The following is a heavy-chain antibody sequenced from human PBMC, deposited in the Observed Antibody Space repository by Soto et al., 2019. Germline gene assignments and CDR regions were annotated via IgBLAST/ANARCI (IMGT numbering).Heavy chain of an antibody. V-gene: IGHV4-59*01. CDR1: GGSISSYY. CDR3: ARYDSGYSWGRYFDY. CDR2: IYYSGST. J-gene: IGHJ4*02. D-gene: IGHD5-12*01. Sequence: PSETLSLTCTVSGGSISSYYWSWIRQPPGKGLEWIGYIYYSGSTNYNPSLKSRVTISVDTSKNQFSLKLSSVTAADTAVYYCARYDSGYSWGRYFDYWGQGTLVTVSS.